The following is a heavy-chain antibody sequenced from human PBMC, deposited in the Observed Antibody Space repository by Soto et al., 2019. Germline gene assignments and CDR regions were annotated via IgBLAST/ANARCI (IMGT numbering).Heavy chain of an antibody. V-gene: IGHV3-21*01. D-gene: IGHD3-10*01. Sequence: GGSLRLSCAASGFTFSSYSMNWVRQAPGKGLEWVSSISSSSSYIYYADSVKGRFTISRDNAKNSLYLQMNSLRAEDTAVYYCARDDDYYGSGSYYFRWFDPWGQGTLVTVSS. CDR2: ISSSSSYI. CDR1: GFTFSSYS. CDR3: ARDDDYYGSGSYYFRWFDP. J-gene: IGHJ5*02.